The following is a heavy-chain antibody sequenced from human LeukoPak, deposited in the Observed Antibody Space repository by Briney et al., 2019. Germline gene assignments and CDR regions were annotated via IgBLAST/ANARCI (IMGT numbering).Heavy chain of an antibody. V-gene: IGHV1-69*13. D-gene: IGHD1-7*01. Sequence: SVRVSCKASGGTFSSYAISWVRQAPGQGLEWMGGIIPIFGTANYAQKFQGRVTITADESTSTAYMELSSLRSEDTAVYYCATKELRPNTIDYWGQGTLVTVSS. CDR2: IIPIFGTA. CDR3: ATKELRPNTIDY. CDR1: GGTFSSYA. J-gene: IGHJ4*02.